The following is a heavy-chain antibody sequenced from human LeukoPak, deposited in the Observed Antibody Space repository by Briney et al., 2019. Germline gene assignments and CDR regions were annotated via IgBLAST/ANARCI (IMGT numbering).Heavy chain of an antibody. J-gene: IGHJ4*02. D-gene: IGHD5-18*01. Sequence: GGSLRLSCAASGFTFDDYAMHCVRQAPGKGLEWVSGISWNSGSISYADSVKGRFTISRDNAKNSLYLQMNSLRAEDTALYYCASGYSYGALNWGQGTLVTVSS. CDR1: GFTFDDYA. CDR2: ISWNSGSI. CDR3: ASGYSYGALN. V-gene: IGHV3-9*01.